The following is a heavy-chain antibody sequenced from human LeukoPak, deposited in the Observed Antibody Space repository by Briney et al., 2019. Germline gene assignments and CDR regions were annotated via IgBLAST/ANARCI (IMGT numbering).Heavy chain of an antibody. Sequence: ASVKVSCKASGYTFTSYGISWVRQAPGQGLEWMGWISAYNGDTNYAQKLQGRVTMTTDTSTSTAYMELRSLRSDDTAVCYCASGRSIGYYYYYGMDVWGQGTTVTVSS. D-gene: IGHD1-26*01. CDR1: GYTFTSYG. J-gene: IGHJ6*02. CDR2: ISAYNGDT. V-gene: IGHV1-18*01. CDR3: ASGRSIGYYYYYGMDV.